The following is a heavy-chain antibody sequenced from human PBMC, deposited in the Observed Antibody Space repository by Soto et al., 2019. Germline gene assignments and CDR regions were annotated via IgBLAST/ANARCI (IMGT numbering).Heavy chain of an antibody. D-gene: IGHD3-10*01. J-gene: IGHJ6*03. CDR3: ARGLILWFGELSRRGGYYYYMDV. Sequence: QVQLQQWGAGLLKPSETLSLTCAVYGGSFSGYQWTWIRQTPEMGLEWIGEINDSGNINYNPSLKSRVTILVDTAKQQSSLRLSSVTAADTAVYYCARGLILWFGELSRRGGYYYYMDVWGKGTTVTVSS. CDR2: INDSGNI. V-gene: IGHV4-34*02. CDR1: GGSFSGYQ.